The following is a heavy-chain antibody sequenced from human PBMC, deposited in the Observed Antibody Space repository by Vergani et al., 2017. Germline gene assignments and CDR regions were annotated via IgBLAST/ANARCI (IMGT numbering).Heavy chain of an antibody. V-gene: IGHV3-30*02. D-gene: IGHD6-19*01. J-gene: IGHJ4*02. CDR2: IRYDGSNT. CDR3: ARDTVTGSRYFDY. Sequence: VQLVESGGGLVQPGGSLRLSCGASGFTFSNYGMHWVRQAPGKGLEWVTFIRYDGSNTYYADSVKGRFTIARDNSKNTLFLQMNSLRPEDTAVYYCARDTVTGSRYFDYWGQGTIVTVAS. CDR1: GFTFSNYG.